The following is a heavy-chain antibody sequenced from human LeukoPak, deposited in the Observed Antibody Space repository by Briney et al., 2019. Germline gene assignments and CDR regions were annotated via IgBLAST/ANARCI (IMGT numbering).Heavy chain of an antibody. D-gene: IGHD1-1*01. CDR3: ARETGKPSYYMDV. Sequence: GGSLRLSCAASGFTVSSNYMSWVRQAPGKGLEWVSVIYSGGSTYYADSVKGRFTISRDNSKNTLYLQMNSLRAEDTAVYYCARETGKPSYYMDVWGKGTTVTVSS. J-gene: IGHJ6*03. CDR2: IYSGGST. CDR1: GFTVSSNY. V-gene: IGHV3-66*02.